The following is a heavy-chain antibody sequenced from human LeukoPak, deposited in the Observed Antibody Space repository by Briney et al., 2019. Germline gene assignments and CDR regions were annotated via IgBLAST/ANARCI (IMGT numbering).Heavy chain of an antibody. J-gene: IGHJ6*03. CDR3: ARGSVPAALVPYYYYMDV. V-gene: IGHV1-18*01. CDR2: INAYNGNT. D-gene: IGHD2-2*01. Sequence: SVKVSCKASGYTFTNYGISWVRQAPGQGLEWMGWINAYNGNTNYAQNLQGRVTMTTDTSTSTAYMELSSLRSEDTAVYYCARGSVPAALVPYYYYMDVWGKGTTVTVSS. CDR1: GYTFTNYG.